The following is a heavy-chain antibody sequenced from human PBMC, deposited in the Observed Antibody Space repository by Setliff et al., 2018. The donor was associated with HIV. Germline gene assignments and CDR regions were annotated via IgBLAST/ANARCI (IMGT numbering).Heavy chain of an antibody. V-gene: IGHV4-34*01. D-gene: IGHD3-10*01. J-gene: IGHJ5*02. CDR1: GRSLSSFS. Sequence: KTSATLSLTSAVYGRSLSSFSWTWIRQAPGKGLEWIGEVDHSGKSKENPSLRSRVSISVDTPKNQFSLKMRSVTATDMAFYYCARGLPTHYYGPDNWFDPWSQGTLVTVSS. CDR3: ARGLPTHYYGPDNWFDP. CDR2: VDHSGKS.